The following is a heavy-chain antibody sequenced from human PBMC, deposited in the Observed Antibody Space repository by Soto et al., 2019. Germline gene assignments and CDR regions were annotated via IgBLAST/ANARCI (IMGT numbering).Heavy chain of an antibody. D-gene: IGHD3-22*01. V-gene: IGHV1-69*01. J-gene: IGHJ4*02. CDR2: IIPIFGTA. CDR3: AREGNYYDSSGYYPFDY. Sequence: QVQLVQSGAEVKKPGSSVKVSCKASGGTFSSYAISWVRQAPGQGLEWMGGIIPIFGTANYAQKFQGRVTITADESTSTAYMELSSLRSEATAVYYCAREGNYYDSSGYYPFDYWGQGTLVTVSS. CDR1: GGTFSSYA.